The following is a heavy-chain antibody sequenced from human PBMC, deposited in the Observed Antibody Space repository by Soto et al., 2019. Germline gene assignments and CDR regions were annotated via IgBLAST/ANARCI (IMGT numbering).Heavy chain of an antibody. Sequence: SETLSLTCAVSGYSISSSNWWGWIRQPPGKGLEWIGYIYYSGSTNYNPSLKSRVTISVDTSKNQFSLKLSSVTAADTAVYYCARGVGSIYFDSWGQGTLVNV. CDR2: IYYSGST. J-gene: IGHJ4*02. D-gene: IGHD3-10*01. CDR1: GYSISSSNW. CDR3: ARGVGSIYFDS. V-gene: IGHV4-28*03.